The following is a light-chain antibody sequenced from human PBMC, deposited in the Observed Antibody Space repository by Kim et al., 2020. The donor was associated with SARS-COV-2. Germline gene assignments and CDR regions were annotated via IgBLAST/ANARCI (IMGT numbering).Light chain of an antibody. Sequence: EIVLTQSPATLSLSPGERATLSCRASQRISSSLAWYQQKPGQAPRLLIYDASNRAAGIPARFSGSGSGTDFTLTISSLEPEDFAVYYCQQRNNWPPWTFGQGTKVDIK. J-gene: IGKJ1*01. CDR3: QQRNNWPPWT. CDR2: DAS. V-gene: IGKV3-11*01. CDR1: QRISSS.